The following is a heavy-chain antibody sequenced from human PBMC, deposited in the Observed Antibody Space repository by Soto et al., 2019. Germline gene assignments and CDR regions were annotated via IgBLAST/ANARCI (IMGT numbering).Heavy chain of an antibody. V-gene: IGHV4-59*01. CDR3: ARVDSSGYYYRWFDP. CDR2: IYYSGST. J-gene: IGHJ5*02. Sequence: SETLSLTCTVSGGSISSYYWSWIRQPPGKGLEWIGYIYYSGSTNYNPSLKSRVTISVDTSKNQFSLKLSSVTAADTAVYHCARVDSSGYYYRWFDPWGQGTLVTVSS. CDR1: GGSISSYY. D-gene: IGHD3-22*01.